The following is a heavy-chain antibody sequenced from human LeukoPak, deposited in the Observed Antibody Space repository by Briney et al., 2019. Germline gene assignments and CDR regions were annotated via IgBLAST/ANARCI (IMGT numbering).Heavy chain of an antibody. V-gene: IGHV3-64D*09. J-gene: IGHJ4*02. CDR3: VKGHCSTTSCYVDY. CDR1: GFTFSHYA. D-gene: IGHD2-2*01. Sequence: GGSLRLSCSASGFTFSHYAMYWVRQAPGKGLEYVSAITSNGGSTYYADSVEGRLTISRDNSKNTLYLLMSSLRAEDTAVYYCVKGHCSTTSCYVDYWGQGTLVTVSS. CDR2: ITSNGGST.